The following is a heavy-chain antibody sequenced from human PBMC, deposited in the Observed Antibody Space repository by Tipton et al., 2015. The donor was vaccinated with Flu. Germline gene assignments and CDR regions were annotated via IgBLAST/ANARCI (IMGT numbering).Heavy chain of an antibody. V-gene: IGHV4-61*02. J-gene: IGHJ5*02. D-gene: IGHD4-11*01. CDR3: ARRDYSNYVSDPKNWFDP. CDR1: GGSISSGYYY. CDR2: IYTSGST. Sequence: TLSLTCTVSGGSISSGYYYWSWIRQPAGKGLEWIGRIYTSGSTNYNPSLKSRVTMSVDTSKNQFSLKLSSVTAADMAVYYCARRDYSNYVSDPKNWFDPWGQGILVTVSS.